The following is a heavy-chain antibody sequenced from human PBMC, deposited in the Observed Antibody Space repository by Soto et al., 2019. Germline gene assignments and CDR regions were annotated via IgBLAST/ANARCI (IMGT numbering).Heavy chain of an antibody. D-gene: IGHD5-12*01. CDR2: IYHSGIT. CDR3: STVANYYYYGMDV. V-gene: IGHV4-39*07. Sequence: QMQLQESGPGLVKPSETLSLTCTVSNGSISSSGYYWGWIRQPPGKGLEGIASIYHSGITYYNHSLKSPVAISVDTYKNQFSLKLTSVTAADTAVYYCSTVANYYYYGMDVCGQGTTVTVSS. J-gene: IGHJ6*02. CDR1: NGSISSSGYY.